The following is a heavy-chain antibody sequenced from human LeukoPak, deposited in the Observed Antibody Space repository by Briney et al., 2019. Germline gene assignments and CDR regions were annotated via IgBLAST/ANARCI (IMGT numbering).Heavy chain of an antibody. Sequence: SETLSLTCTASGGSFSSYYWSWIRQPPGKGLEWIGYMYYSGNTNYNPSLKSRVTTSVDTSKNEFSLKLSSVTAADTAVYYCARIPLISPGKNWFDPWGQGTLVTVSS. CDR1: GGSFSSYY. V-gene: IGHV4-59*01. CDR2: MYYSGNT. CDR3: ARIPLISPGKNWFDP. J-gene: IGHJ5*02. D-gene: IGHD1-26*01.